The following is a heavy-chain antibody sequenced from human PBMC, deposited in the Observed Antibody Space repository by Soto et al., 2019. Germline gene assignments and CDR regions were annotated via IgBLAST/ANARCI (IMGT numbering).Heavy chain of an antibody. CDR3: ASYDILSGHDY. D-gene: IGHD3-9*01. V-gene: IGHV4-61*01. Sequence: QVQLQESGPGLVKPSETLSLTCTVSGGSVSIGSHYWSWIRQPPGKGLEWIAYIYHSGSTDYHPSLKSRVTISLDTSRNQFSLRLTSVTAADTAVYYCASYDILSGHDYWGQGTLVTVSS. J-gene: IGHJ4*02. CDR2: IYHSGST. CDR1: GGSVSIGSHY.